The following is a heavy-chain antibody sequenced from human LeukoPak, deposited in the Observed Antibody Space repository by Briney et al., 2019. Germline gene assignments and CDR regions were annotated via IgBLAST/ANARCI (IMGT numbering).Heavy chain of an antibody. V-gene: IGHV1-69*13. Sequence: ASVKVSCKASGGTFSSYAISWVRQAPGQGLEWMGGIIPIFGTANYAQKFQGRVTITADESTSTAYMELSSLRSEDTAVYYCARVAEYDILTGYYTGALPQHYYGMDVWGQGTTVTVSS. CDR2: IIPIFGTA. D-gene: IGHD3-9*01. CDR3: ARVAEYDILTGYYTGALPQHYYGMDV. J-gene: IGHJ6*02. CDR1: GGTFSSYA.